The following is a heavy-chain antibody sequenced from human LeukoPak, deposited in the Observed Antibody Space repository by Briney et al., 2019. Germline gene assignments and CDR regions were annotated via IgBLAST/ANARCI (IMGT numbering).Heavy chain of an antibody. CDR2: ISSSGYTI. CDR1: GFTFSSYE. Sequence: GGSLRPSCAASGFTFSSYEMNWVRQAPGKGLEWVSYISSSGYTIYYADSVKGRFTISRDNARNSLYLQMNSLRTEDTALYYCAREGSYYFDTGTYWGYFDYWGQGALVTVSS. V-gene: IGHV3-48*03. D-gene: IGHD3-22*01. CDR3: AREGSYYFDTGTYWGYFDY. J-gene: IGHJ4*02.